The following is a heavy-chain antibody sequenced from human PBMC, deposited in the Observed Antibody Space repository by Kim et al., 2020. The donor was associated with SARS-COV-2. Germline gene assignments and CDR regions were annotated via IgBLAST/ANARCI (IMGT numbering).Heavy chain of an antibody. V-gene: IGHV3-9*01. D-gene: IGHD1-7*01. J-gene: IGHJ6*02. CDR3: AKTSRAGELRDPFGYYYYGMDV. Sequence: GGSLRLSCAASGFTFDDYAMHWVRQAPGKGLEWVSGISWNSGSIGYADSVKGRFTISRDNAKNSLYLQMNSLRAEDTALYYCAKTSRAGELRDPFGYYYYGMDVWGQGTTVTVSS. CDR2: ISWNSGSI. CDR1: GFTFDDYA.